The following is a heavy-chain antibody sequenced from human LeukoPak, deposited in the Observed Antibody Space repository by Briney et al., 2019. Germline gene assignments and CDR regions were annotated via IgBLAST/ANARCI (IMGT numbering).Heavy chain of an antibody. J-gene: IGHJ4*02. CDR2: ISGSGGST. D-gene: IGHD3-22*01. Sequence: GGSLRLSCAASGFTFSSYAMSWVRQAPGKGLEWVSAISGSGGSTYYADSVKGRFTISRDNSKNTLYLQMNSLRAEDTAVYYCAKAATYYYDSSGSNFDYWGQGTLVTVSS. V-gene: IGHV3-23*01. CDR1: GFTFSSYA. CDR3: AKAATYYYDSSGSNFDY.